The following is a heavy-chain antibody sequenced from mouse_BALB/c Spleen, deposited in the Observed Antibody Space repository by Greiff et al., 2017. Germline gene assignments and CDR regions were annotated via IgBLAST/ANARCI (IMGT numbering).Heavy chain of an antibody. J-gene: IGHJ3*01. CDR1: GDSITSGY. CDR3: AREGRNWSWFAY. D-gene: IGHD4-1*01. CDR2: ISYSGST. Sequence: EVKLQESGPSLVKPSQTLSLTCSVTGDSITSGYWNWIRKFPGNKLEYMGYISYSGSTYYNPSLKSRISITRDTSKNQYYLQLNSVTTEDTATYYCAREGRNWSWFAYWGQGTLVTVSA. V-gene: IGHV3-8*02.